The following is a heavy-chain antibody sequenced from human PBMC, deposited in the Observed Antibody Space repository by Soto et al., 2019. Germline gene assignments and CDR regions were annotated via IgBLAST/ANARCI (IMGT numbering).Heavy chain of an antibody. V-gene: IGHV4-30-2*06. CDR1: GASISYGGFS. D-gene: IGHD5-12*01. CDR2: ISHLGST. Sequence: SETLSLTCTVSGASISYGGFSWSWIRQSPGKGLEWIGYISHLGSTYFHPSFKSRLTMSIDRTRNQFSLKLSSVTAADMAVYYCARGGGYDSFDYWGQGVLVTVSS. CDR3: ARGGGYDSFDY. J-gene: IGHJ4*02.